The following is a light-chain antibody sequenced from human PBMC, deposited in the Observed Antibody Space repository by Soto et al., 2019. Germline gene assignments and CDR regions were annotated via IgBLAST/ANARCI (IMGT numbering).Light chain of an antibody. CDR1: QSISSW. CDR3: QQYNSESVI. V-gene: IGKV1-5*03. Sequence: DIPITQSPSTLSASVGDRITITCRASQSISSWLAWYQQKPGKAPKLLIYKASSLEGGVPSRFSGSGSGTEFTLTISSLQPDDFATYYCQQYNSESVIFGQGTRLEI. CDR2: KAS. J-gene: IGKJ5*01.